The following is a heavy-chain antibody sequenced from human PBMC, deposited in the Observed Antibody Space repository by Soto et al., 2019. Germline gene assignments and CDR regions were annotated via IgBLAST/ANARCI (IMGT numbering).Heavy chain of an antibody. J-gene: IGHJ3*02. V-gene: IGHV4-59*08. CDR2: IYYSGST. CDR3: ARLVRYCSGGSCYFTRDAFDI. Sequence: SETLSLTCTVSGGSLSSYYWYWIRQPPGKGLEWIGYIYYSGSTNYNPSLKSRVTISVDTSKNQFSLKLSSVTAADTAVYYCARLVRYCSGGSCYFTRDAFDIWGQGTMVTVSS. CDR1: GGSLSSYY. D-gene: IGHD2-15*01.